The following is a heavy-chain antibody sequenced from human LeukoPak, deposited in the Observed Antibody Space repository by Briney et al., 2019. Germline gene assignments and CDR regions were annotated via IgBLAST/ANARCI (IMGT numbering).Heavy chain of an antibody. V-gene: IGHV1-18*01. CDR1: GYTFTNYG. CDR3: ARVVVVTAASAFDI. Sequence: ASVKVSCKASGYTFTNYGITWVRQAPGHGLEWMGWISANNGNTNYAQKLQGRVTMTRDTSTSTVYMEPRSLRSDDTAVYFCARVVVVTAASAFDIWGQGTMVTVSS. D-gene: IGHD2-21*02. CDR2: ISANNGNT. J-gene: IGHJ3*02.